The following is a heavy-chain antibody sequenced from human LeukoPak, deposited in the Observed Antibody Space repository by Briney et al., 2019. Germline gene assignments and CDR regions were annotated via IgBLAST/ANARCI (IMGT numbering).Heavy chain of an antibody. CDR2: IIPIFGTA. CDR3: ARTELERRLAFDY. J-gene: IGHJ4*02. Sequence: ASVKVSCKASGGTFNSYAISWVRQAPGQGLEWMGGIIPIFGTANYAQKFQGRVTITADESTSTAYMELSSLRSEDTAVYYCARTELERRLAFDYWGQGTLVTVSS. D-gene: IGHD1-1*01. CDR1: GGTFNSYA. V-gene: IGHV1-69*13.